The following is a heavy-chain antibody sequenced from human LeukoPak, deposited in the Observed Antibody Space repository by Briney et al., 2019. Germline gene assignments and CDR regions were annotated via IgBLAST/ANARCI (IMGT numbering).Heavy chain of an antibody. CDR1: EFTFSSYA. CDR2: ISGGGGST. CDR3: AKYVSAKGPPYGLDV. J-gene: IGHJ6*02. Sequence: GGSLRLSCAASEFTFSSYAMQWVSQAPGKGLEWVSGISGGGGSTYYADSVKGRFTISRDNSKNTLYLQMNSLSAEDTARYYCAKYVSAKGPPYGLDVWGQGTTVTVSS. V-gene: IGHV3-23*01. D-gene: IGHD2/OR15-2a*01.